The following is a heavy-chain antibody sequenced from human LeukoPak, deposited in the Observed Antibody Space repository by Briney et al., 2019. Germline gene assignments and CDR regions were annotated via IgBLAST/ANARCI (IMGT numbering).Heavy chain of an antibody. D-gene: IGHD3-22*01. CDR2: INAGNGNT. CDR1: GYTFTSYA. J-gene: IGHJ4*02. CDR3: ARDLDSYYFDY. V-gene: IGHV1-3*01. Sequence: ASVKVSCKASGYTFTSYAMHWVRQAPGQRLEWMGWINAGNGNTKYSQKFQGRVTITRDTSASTAYMELSSLGSEDTAVYYCARDLDSYYFDYWGQGTLVTVSS.